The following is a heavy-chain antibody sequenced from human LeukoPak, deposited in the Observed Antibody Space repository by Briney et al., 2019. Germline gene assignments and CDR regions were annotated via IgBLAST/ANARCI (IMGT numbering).Heavy chain of an antibody. V-gene: IGHV1-2*05. CDR1: GYTFTGYY. CDR3: ARAGYCSGGSCYSYAFDI. D-gene: IGHD2-15*01. CDR2: INPNSGGT. J-gene: IGHJ3*02. Sequence: ASVKVSCKASGYTFTGYYMHWVRQAPRQGLEWMGRINPNSGGTNYAQKFQGRVTMTRDTSISTAYMEPSRLRSDDTVVYYCARAGYCSGGSCYSYAFDIWGQGTMVTVSS.